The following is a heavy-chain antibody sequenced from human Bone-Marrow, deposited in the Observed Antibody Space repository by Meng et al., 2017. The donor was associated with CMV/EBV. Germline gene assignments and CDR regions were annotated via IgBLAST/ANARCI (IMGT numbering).Heavy chain of an antibody. D-gene: IGHD3-22*01. V-gene: IGHV3-30*02. CDR3: AKRGDSSGTYAMGF. CDR1: GFTFSSYA. CDR2: IRFDGTNK. Sequence: GESLKISCAASGFTFSSYAMHWVRQAPGKGLEWVANIRFDGTNKYHADSVKGRFTISRDNSKNTLYLQMNSLRAEDTAVYYCAKRGDSSGTYAMGFWGQGTTVTGSS. J-gene: IGHJ6*02.